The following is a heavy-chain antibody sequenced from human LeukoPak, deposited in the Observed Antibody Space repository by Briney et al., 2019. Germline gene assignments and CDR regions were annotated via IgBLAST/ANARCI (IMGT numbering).Heavy chain of an antibody. CDR3: AREPRTYYYDSSGFFDP. CDR1: GGSISSGGYY. J-gene: IGHJ5*02. Sequence: SQTLSLTCTVSGGSISSGGYYWSWIRQHPGKGLEWIGYIYYSGSTYYDPSLKSRVTISVDTSKNQFSLKLSSVTAADTAVYYCAREPRTYYYDSSGFFDPWGQGTLVTVSS. D-gene: IGHD3-22*01. CDR2: IYYSGST. V-gene: IGHV4-31*03.